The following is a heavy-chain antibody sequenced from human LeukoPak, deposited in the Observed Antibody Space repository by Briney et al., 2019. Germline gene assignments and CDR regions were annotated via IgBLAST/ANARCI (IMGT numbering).Heavy chain of an antibody. J-gene: IGHJ4*02. CDR2: INHSGST. CDR1: GGSFSGYY. CDR3: ARGGYRYGRRFDY. V-gene: IGHV4-34*01. D-gene: IGHD5-18*01. Sequence: SETLSLTCAVYGGSFSGYYWSWIRQPPGKGLEWIGEINHSGSTNYNPSLKSRVTISVDTSKNQFSLKLSSVTAADTAVYYCARGGYRYGRRFDYWGQGTLVTVSS.